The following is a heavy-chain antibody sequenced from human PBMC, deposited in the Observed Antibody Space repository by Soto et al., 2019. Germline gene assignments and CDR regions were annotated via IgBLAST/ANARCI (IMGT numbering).Heavy chain of an antibody. CDR2: IYYSGST. J-gene: IGHJ4*02. CDR1: GGSISSYY. Sequence: SETLSLTXTVSGGSISSYYWSWIRQPPGKGLEWIGYIYYSGSTNYNPSLKSRVTISVGTSKNQFSLKLSSVAAADTAVYYCARGGSGLASDYWGQGTLVTVPQ. D-gene: IGHD6-19*01. CDR3: ARGGSGLASDY. V-gene: IGHV4-59*01.